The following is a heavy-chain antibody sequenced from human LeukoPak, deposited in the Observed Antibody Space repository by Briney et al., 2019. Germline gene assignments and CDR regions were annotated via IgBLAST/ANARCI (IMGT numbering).Heavy chain of an antibody. Sequence: WASVKVSCKASGYTFIGYYMHWVRQAPGQGLEWMGWISAYNGNTNYAQKLQGRVTMTTDTSTSTAYMELRSLRSDDTAVYYCARVLDYYDSSGYYQFDYWGQGTLVTVSS. J-gene: IGHJ4*02. CDR2: ISAYNGNT. CDR1: GYTFIGYY. V-gene: IGHV1-18*04. D-gene: IGHD3-22*01. CDR3: ARVLDYYDSSGYYQFDY.